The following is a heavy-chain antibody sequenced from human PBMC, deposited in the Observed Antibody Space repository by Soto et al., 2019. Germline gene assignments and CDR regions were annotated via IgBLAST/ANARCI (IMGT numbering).Heavy chain of an antibody. Sequence: ETLSLTCTVSGGSISSSSYYWGWIRQPPGKGLEWIGSIYYSGSTYYNPSLKSRVTISVDTSKNQFSLKLSSVTAADTAVYYCATLRITIFGVVTQFGENFDYWGQGTLVTVSS. V-gene: IGHV4-39*01. CDR2: IYYSGST. J-gene: IGHJ4*02. D-gene: IGHD3-3*01. CDR3: ATLRITIFGVVTQFGENFDY. CDR1: GGSISSSSYY.